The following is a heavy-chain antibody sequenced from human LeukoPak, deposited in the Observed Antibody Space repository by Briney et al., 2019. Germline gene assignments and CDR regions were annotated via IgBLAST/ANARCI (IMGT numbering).Heavy chain of an antibody. D-gene: IGHD2-21*02. CDR1: GFSLSTSGMC. CDR3: ARIQVVTAPYYYYYYMDV. V-gene: IGHV2-70*11. CDR2: IDWDDDK. J-gene: IGHJ6*03. Sequence: SGPALVHPTQPLTLTCTFSGFSLSTSGMCVSWIRQPPGKALEWLARIDWDDDKYYIPSLQTRLTISKDTSKNQVVLTMTNMDPVDTATYYCARIQVVTAPYYYYYYMDVWGKGTTVTVSS.